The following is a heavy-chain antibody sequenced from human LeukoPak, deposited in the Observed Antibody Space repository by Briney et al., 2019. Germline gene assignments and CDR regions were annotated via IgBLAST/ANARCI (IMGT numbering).Heavy chain of an antibody. CDR3: ARYYGSGSVGGFDY. V-gene: IGHV3-33*01. J-gene: IGHJ4*02. D-gene: IGHD3-10*01. Sequence: GGSLRLSCAASGFTFSNYGMHWVRQAPGKGLERVAVIWYNGSDEYYTDSAKGRFTISRDNSKNTLSLQMNSLRAEDTAVYYCARYYGSGSVGGFDYWGQGTLVTVSS. CDR1: GFTFSNYG. CDR2: IWYNGSDE.